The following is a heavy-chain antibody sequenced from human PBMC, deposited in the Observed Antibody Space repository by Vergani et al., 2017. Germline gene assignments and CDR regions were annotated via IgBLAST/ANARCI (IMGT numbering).Heavy chain of an antibody. J-gene: IGHJ4*02. D-gene: IGHD4/OR15-4a*01. CDR2: IIHLSRIT. Sequence: QVHLVQSGAEVKEPGSSLRVSCKSSGHNFPRYTFSWVRQAPGLGLEWIGRIIHLSRITNYADNFLDRVALIADESAITVSTVLSNLNSQYTAVYYLARGDLPDYTSKVYWGQGTLVSVSS. CDR3: ARGDLPDYTSKVY. CDR1: GHNFPRYT. V-gene: IGHV1-69*15.